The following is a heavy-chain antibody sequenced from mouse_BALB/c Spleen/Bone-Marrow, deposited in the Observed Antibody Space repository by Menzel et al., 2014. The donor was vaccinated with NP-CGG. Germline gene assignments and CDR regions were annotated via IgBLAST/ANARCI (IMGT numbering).Heavy chain of an antibody. D-gene: IGHD2-10*02. CDR2: IWRGGST. Sequence: QVQLQQSGPSLVQPSQSLSIPCTVSGFSLTSYGVHWVRQSPGKGLEWLGVIWRGGSTDYNAAFMSRLSITKDNSKSQVFFKMNSLRADDTAIYYCAKNNKYGNYGGLDAMDYWGQGTSVTVSS. CDR3: AKNNKYGNYGGLDAMDY. V-gene: IGHV2-5-1*01. J-gene: IGHJ4*01. CDR1: GFSLTSYG.